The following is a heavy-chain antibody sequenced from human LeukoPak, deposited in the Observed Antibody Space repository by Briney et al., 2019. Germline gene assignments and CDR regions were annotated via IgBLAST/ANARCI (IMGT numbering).Heavy chain of an antibody. CDR3: AKVYNWNDGRGHNFDY. V-gene: IGHV3-23*01. CDR2: ISGSGDRT. Sequence: PERSLRLSCAASGFNFRTYAMTWVRQAPGKGLEWVSGISGSGDRTYYADSVKGRFTISRDNSKNTLYLQMNGLRAEDTAVYYCAKVYNWNDGRGHNFDYWGQGTLVTVSS. J-gene: IGHJ4*02. D-gene: IGHD1-20*01. CDR1: GFNFRTYA.